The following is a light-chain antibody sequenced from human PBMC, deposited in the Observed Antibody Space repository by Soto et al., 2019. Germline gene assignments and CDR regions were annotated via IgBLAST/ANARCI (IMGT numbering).Light chain of an antibody. CDR1: SSNIGSNT. CDR2: SNN. J-gene: IGLJ2*01. Sequence: QSVLTQPPSASGTPGQRVTISCSGSSSNIGSNTVNWYQQLPGTAPKLLIYSNNQRPSGVPDRFSGSKSGTSASLAISGLQSEDEGDYYCAAWDDSLNVLVFGGGTKLTV. CDR3: AAWDDSLNVLV. V-gene: IGLV1-44*01.